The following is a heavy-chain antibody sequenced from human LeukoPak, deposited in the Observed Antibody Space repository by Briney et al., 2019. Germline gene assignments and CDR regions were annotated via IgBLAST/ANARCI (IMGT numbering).Heavy chain of an antibody. Sequence: GSLRLSCAASGFTFSSYGMSWVRQPPGKGLEWIGSIYYSGSTYYNPSLKSRVTISVDTSKNQFSLKLSSVTAADTAVYYCARDLVPTAYGDYNWFDPWGQGTLVTVSS. CDR3: ARDLVPTAYGDYNWFDP. D-gene: IGHD4-17*01. CDR1: GFTFSSYG. V-gene: IGHV4-39*07. J-gene: IGHJ5*02. CDR2: IYYSGST.